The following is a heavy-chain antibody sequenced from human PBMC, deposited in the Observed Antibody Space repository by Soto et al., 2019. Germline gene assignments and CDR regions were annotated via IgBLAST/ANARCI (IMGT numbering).Heavy chain of an antibody. CDR1: GGSFSGYY. J-gene: IGHJ5*02. Sequence: SETLSLTCAVYGGSFSGYYWTWIRQPPGKGLELIGEINHSGSTNYYSSLKCLVTISVDTSKNQFSLNLSSVTAADTAVYYCARVPGPWGQGTLVTVSS. V-gene: IGHV4-34*01. D-gene: IGHD7-27*01. CDR2: INHSGST. CDR3: ARVPGP.